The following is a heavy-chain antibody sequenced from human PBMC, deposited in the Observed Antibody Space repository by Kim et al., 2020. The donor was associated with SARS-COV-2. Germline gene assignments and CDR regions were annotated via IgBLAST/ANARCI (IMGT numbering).Heavy chain of an antibody. Sequence: ASVKVSCKASGYTFTGYYMHWVRQAPGQGLEWMGWINPNSGGTNYAQKFQGRVTMTRDTSISTAYMELSRLRSDDTAVYYCARSGVDTAMAHPIEYFQHWGQGTLVTVSS. CDR2: INPNSGGT. CDR3: ARSGVDTAMAHPIEYFQH. CDR1: GYTFTGYY. D-gene: IGHD5-18*01. J-gene: IGHJ1*01. V-gene: IGHV1-2*02.